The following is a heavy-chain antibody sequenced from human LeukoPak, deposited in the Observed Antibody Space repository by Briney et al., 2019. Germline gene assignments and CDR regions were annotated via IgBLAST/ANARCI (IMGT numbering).Heavy chain of an antibody. CDR1: GASISSSSYY. V-gene: IGHV4-39*07. CDR3: ARAYSRDAFEI. Sequence: SETLSLTCTVSGASISSSSYYWGWIRQPPGKGLEWIGSIYYSRSTYYNPSLKSRVTISIDTSKNQFSLKLSAGTAADTAVYYCARAYSRDAFEIWGQRTMVTVSS. J-gene: IGHJ3*02. CDR2: IYYSRST. D-gene: IGHD6-13*01.